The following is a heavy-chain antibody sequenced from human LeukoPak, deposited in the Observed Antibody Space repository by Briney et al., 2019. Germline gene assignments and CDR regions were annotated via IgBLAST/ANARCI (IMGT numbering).Heavy chain of an antibody. CDR1: GFTFSDYS. V-gene: IGHV3-48*04. D-gene: IGHD3-22*01. Sequence: GGSLRLSCATSGFTFSDYSMNWVRQAPGKGLEWISYISSSGTTIYYAGSVKGRFTISRDNAKNSLYLQMNSLRAEDTAVYFRARDATYYYDSSGYYPSWGQGTLVTVSS. CDR2: ISSSGTTI. J-gene: IGHJ5*02. CDR3: ARDATYYYDSSGYYPS.